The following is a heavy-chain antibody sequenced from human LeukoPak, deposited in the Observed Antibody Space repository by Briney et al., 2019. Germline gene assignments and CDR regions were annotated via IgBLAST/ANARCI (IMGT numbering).Heavy chain of an antibody. V-gene: IGHV1-2*02. D-gene: IGHD2-2*01. CDR2: INPNSGGT. CDR3: ARDRVVVPAAFDY. J-gene: IGHJ4*02. Sequence: ASVKVSCKTSGYTFTGYYMHWVRQAPGQGLEWMGWINPNSGGTNYAQRFQGRVTMTRDTSISTAYMELSRLRSDDTAVYYCARDRVVVPAAFDYWGQGTLVTVSS. CDR1: GYTFTGYY.